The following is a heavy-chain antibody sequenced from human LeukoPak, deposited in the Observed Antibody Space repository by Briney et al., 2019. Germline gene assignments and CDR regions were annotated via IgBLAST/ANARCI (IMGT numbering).Heavy chain of an antibody. D-gene: IGHD1-26*01. J-gene: IGHJ4*02. CDR2: ISWNSGSI. Sequence: PGRSLRLSCAASGFTFDDYAMHWVRQAPGKGLEWVSGISWNSGSIGYADSVKGRFTISRDNAKNSLYLQMNSLRAEDTALYYCAKDFQWELAAFDYWGQGTLVTVSS. V-gene: IGHV3-9*01. CDR3: AKDFQWELAAFDY. CDR1: GFTFDDYA.